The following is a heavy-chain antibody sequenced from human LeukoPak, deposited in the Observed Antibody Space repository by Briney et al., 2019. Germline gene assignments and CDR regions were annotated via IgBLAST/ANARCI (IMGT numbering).Heavy chain of an antibody. J-gene: IGHJ4*02. CDR3: ARLVHSGVGEDDY. V-gene: IGHV1-2*02. CDR2: INPYSGDT. Sequence: ASVKVSCKASGYSFTGYYIHWVRQAPGQGLEWLGWINPYSGDTYYAQKFQGRVTVTRDTSISTAYMELSRLRSDDTAGYDCARLVHSGVGEDDYWGQGTLVIVSS. D-gene: IGHD3-16*01. CDR1: GYSFTGYY.